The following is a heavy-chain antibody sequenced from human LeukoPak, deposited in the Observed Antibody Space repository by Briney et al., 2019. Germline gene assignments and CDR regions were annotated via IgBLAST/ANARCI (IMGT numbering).Heavy chain of an antibody. CDR1: GGSFSGYY. CDR2: INHSGST. D-gene: IGHD1-1*01. CDR3: ARGHWTVDY. V-gene: IGHV4-34*01. Sequence: SETLSLTCAVYGGSFSGYYWSWIRHPPGKGLEWIGEINHSGSTNYNPSLKSRVTISVDTSKNQFSLKLSSVTAADTAVYYCARGHWTVDYWGQGTLVTVSS. J-gene: IGHJ4*02.